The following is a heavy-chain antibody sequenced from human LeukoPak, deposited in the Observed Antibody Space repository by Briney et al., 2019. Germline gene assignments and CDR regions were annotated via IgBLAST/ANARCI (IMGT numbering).Heavy chain of an antibody. CDR3: ASHSSGYYYYYYYMDV. Sequence: SETLSLTCAVYGGSFSGYYWSWIRQPPGKGLEWIGEINHSGSTNYNPSLKSRVTISVDTSKNQFSLKLSSVTAADTAVYYCASHSSGYYYYYYYMDVWGKGTTVTVSS. J-gene: IGHJ6*03. CDR2: INHSGST. V-gene: IGHV4-34*01. CDR1: GGSFSGYY. D-gene: IGHD3-22*01.